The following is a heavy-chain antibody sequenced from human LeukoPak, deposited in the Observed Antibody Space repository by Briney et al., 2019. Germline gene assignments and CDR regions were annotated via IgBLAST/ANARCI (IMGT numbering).Heavy chain of an antibody. CDR3: ARQISITMVRGVIYYYYYYMYV. D-gene: IGHD3-10*01. CDR2: IKQDGSEK. J-gene: IGHJ6*03. CDR1: GFTFSSYW. V-gene: IGHV3-7*01. Sequence: PGGSLRLSCAASGFTFSSYWMSWVRQAPGKGLEWVANIKQDGSEKYYVDSVKGRFTISRDNAKNSLYLQMNSLRAEDTAVYYCARQISITMVRGVIYYYYYYMYVWGKGTTVTVSS.